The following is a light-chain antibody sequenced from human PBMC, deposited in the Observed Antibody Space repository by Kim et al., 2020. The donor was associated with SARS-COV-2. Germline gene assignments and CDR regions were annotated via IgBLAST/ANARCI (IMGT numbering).Light chain of an antibody. CDR1: QRISNY. Sequence: DIQMTQSPSSLSASVGDRVTITCRASQRISNYLNWYQQKPGKAPKLLIYAASNLQSGVPSRFSGSGSGTDFTLTISSLQPEDFATYYCQQSYSTTITFGQGTRLEIK. CDR3: QQSYSTTIT. CDR2: AAS. V-gene: IGKV1-39*01. J-gene: IGKJ5*01.